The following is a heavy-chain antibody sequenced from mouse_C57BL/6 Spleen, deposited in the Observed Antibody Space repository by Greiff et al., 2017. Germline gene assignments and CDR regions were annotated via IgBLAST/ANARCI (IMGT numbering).Heavy chain of an antibody. CDR2: INPNYGTT. Sequence: EVQLQQSGPELVKPGASVKISCKASGYSFTDYNMNWVKQSNGKSLEWIGVINPNYGTTSYNQKFKGKATLTVDQSSSTAYMQLNSLTSEDSAVYYCASEVNGNYVDGFAYWGQGTLVTVSA. CDR1: GYSFTDYN. CDR3: ASEVNGNYVDGFAY. D-gene: IGHD2-1*01. V-gene: IGHV1-39*01. J-gene: IGHJ3*01.